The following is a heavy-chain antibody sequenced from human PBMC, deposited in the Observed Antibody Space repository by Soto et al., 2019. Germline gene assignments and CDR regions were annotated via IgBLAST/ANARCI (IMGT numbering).Heavy chain of an antibody. D-gene: IGHD2-2*01. J-gene: IGHJ4*02. CDR2: TRDRSRAYRT. CDR1: GFTLSDYY. Sequence: PGGSLRLSCAAPGFTLSDYYMDWVRQAPGKGLEWVGRTRDRSRAYRTELAASVTGRFTISRDESANSVYLQMNSLKTEDTAVYYCVRTRPYTFCSSSTCYAGDFEYWGQGALVTVSS. CDR3: VRTRPYTFCSSSTCYAGDFEY. V-gene: IGHV3-72*01.